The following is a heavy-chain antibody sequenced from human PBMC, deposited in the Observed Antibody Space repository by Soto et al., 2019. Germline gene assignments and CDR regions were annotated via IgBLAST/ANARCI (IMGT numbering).Heavy chain of an antibody. J-gene: IGHJ4*02. Sequence: GGSLRLSCAASGFTFSSYGMHWVRQAPGKGLEWVAVIWYDGSNKYYADSVKGRFTISRDNSKNTLYLQMNSLRAEDTAVYYCARDSEGDSSSWYYWGQGTLVTVSS. D-gene: IGHD6-13*01. CDR1: GFTFSSYG. CDR3: ARDSEGDSSSWYY. V-gene: IGHV3-33*01. CDR2: IWYDGSNK.